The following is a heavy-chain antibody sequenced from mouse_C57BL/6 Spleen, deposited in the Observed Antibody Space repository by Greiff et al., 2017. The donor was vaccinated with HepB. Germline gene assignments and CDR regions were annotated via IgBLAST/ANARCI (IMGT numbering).Heavy chain of an antibody. CDR2: ISNGGGST. CDR1: GFTFSDYY. CDR3: ARGITEGWYFDV. J-gene: IGHJ1*03. V-gene: IGHV5-12*01. D-gene: IGHD1-1*01. Sequence: EVKVEESGGGLVQPGGSLKLSCAASGFTFSDYYMYWVRQTPEKRLEWVAYISNGGGSTYYPDTVKGRLTISRDNAKNTLYLQMSRLKSEDTAMYYCARGITEGWYFDVWGTGTTVTVSS.